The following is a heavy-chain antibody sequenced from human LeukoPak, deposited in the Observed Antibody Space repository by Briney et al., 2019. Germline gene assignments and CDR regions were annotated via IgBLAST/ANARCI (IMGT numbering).Heavy chain of an antibody. CDR3: ATKLHGGHTSNFDY. V-gene: IGHV6-1*01. CDR2: TYYRSKWYN. D-gene: IGHD2-15*01. CDR1: RDSLPSDRVT. J-gene: IGHJ4*02. Sequence: SQTLSLTYPISRDSLPSDRVTWNCIRQSPSRGLEWLGRTYYRSKWYNDYADFVSGRITVNADTSKSQFSLQLNYVSPEDTAVYYYATKLHGGHTSNFDYWGQGTLVTVSS.